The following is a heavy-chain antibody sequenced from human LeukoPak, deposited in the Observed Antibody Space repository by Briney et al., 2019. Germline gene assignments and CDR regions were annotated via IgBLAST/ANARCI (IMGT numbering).Heavy chain of an antibody. CDR3: ARSHAQKWSRYSH. V-gene: IGHV4-59*01. CDR1: GGSISSYY. J-gene: IGHJ4*02. CDR2: IYYSGST. D-gene: IGHD3-3*01. Sequence: SETLSLTCTVSGGSISSYYWSWIRQPPGKGLECIGYIYYSGSTNYNPSLKSRVTISVDTSKNQFSLKLTSVTAADTAVYFCARSHAQKWSRYSHWGQGTLVTVSS.